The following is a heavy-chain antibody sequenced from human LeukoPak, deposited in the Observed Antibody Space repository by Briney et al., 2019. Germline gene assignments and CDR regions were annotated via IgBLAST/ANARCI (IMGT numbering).Heavy chain of an antibody. V-gene: IGHV4-59*01. CDR1: GGSISSYY. CDR3: ARDSVGGSYSY. Sequence: SETLSLTCTVSGGSISSYYWSWIRQPPGKGLEWIGYIYYSGSTNYNPSLKSRVTISVDTSKNQFSLKLSSVTAADTAVYYCARDSVGGSYSYWGQGTLVTVSS. D-gene: IGHD1-26*01. J-gene: IGHJ4*02. CDR2: IYYSGST.